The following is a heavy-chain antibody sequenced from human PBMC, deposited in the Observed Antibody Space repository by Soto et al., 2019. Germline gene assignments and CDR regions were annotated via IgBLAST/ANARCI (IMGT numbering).Heavy chain of an antibody. CDR2: VRSKRNNYAP. CDR1: GFALNDST. V-gene: IGHV3-73*01. J-gene: IGHJ4*02. Sequence: DVQVVQSGGGLVQPGGSLKIPCPASGFALNDSTMHWARQASGKGLEWVARVRSKRNNYAPGYPASVKGRFIVSRDDSLGTTSLQMNSLKPADTSIYYCSNNVVWGQGVLVTVS. CDR3: SNNVV.